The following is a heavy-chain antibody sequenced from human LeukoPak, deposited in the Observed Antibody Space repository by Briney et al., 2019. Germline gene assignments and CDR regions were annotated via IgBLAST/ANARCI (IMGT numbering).Heavy chain of an antibody. D-gene: IGHD6-13*01. Sequence: GASVKVSCKASGGTFISYAISWVRQAPGQGLEWMGRIIPILGIANYAQKFQGRVTITADKSTSTAYMELSSLRSEDTAVYYCARNIRSSSSWYLIDYWGQGTLVTVSS. V-gene: IGHV1-69*04. CDR3: ARNIRSSSSWYLIDY. CDR1: GGTFISYA. CDR2: IIPILGIA. J-gene: IGHJ4*02.